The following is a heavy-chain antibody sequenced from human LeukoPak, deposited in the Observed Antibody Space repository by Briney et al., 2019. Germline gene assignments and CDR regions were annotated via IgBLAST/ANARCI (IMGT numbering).Heavy chain of an antibody. CDR2: IRADAVTT. D-gene: IGHD1-1*01. J-gene: IGHJ4*02. V-gene: IGHV3-21*01. CDR1: GFIFSHHG. Sequence: GGSLRLSCATSGFIFSHHGMNWVRQAPGKGLEWVSGIRADAVTTYYADSVKGRLTISRDNAKNSLYLQMNSLRAEDTAVYYCARGSLDHFDYWGQGTLVTVSS. CDR3: ARGSLDHFDY.